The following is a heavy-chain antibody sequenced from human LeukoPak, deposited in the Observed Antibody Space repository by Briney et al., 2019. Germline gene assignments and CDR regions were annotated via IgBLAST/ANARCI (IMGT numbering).Heavy chain of an antibody. Sequence: GSLRLSCAASGFTFSSYSMTWVRQAPGKGLEWVSYISSSSSSTIYYADSVKGRFTISRDNAKNSLYLQMNSLRAEDTALYYCAKDMGLLWFGEVGYYGMDVWGQGTTVTVSS. J-gene: IGHJ6*02. D-gene: IGHD3-10*01. CDR3: AKDMGLLWFGEVGYYGMDV. V-gene: IGHV3-48*04. CDR1: GFTFSSYS. CDR2: ISSSSSSTI.